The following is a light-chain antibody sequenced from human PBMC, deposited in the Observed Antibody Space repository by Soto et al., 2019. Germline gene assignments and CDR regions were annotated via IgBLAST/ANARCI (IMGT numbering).Light chain of an antibody. Sequence: EIVLTQSPGTLSLSPGERATLSCRASQSVSSNYFAWYQQRPGQGPRLLIYGASTRATGIPDRFSGSGSGTDFTLTISRLEPEDFAVYYCQQYGSSPLTFGTGTKVDIK. J-gene: IGKJ3*01. CDR1: QSVSSNY. CDR2: GAS. V-gene: IGKV3-20*01. CDR3: QQYGSSPLT.